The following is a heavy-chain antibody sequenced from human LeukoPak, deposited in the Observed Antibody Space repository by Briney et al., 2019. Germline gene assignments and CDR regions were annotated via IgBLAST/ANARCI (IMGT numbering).Heavy chain of an antibody. CDR2: ISGSGGST. J-gene: IGHJ4*02. CDR1: GFTFSSYA. CDR3: ARVHLVLRYFDWLSPRVGYFDY. D-gene: IGHD3-9*01. V-gene: IGHV3-23*01. Sequence: PGGSLRLSCAASGFTFSSYAMSWVRQAPGKGLEWVSAISGSGGSTYYADSVKGRFTISRDNSKNTLYLQMNSLRAEDTAVYYCARVHLVLRYFDWLSPRVGYFDYWGQGTLVTVSS.